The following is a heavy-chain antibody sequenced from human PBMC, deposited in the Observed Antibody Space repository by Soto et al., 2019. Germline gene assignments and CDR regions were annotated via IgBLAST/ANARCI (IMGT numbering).Heavy chain of an antibody. J-gene: IGHJ4*02. CDR2: ICAYNGNT. CDR3: ARVRPEVPAAMSNFDY. Sequence: QVQLVQSGAEVKKPGASVKVSCKASGYTFTSYGISWVRQAPGQGLEWMGWICAYNGNTNYAQKLQGRVTMTTDTSTSTAYMELRSLRSDDPAVYYCARVRPEVPAAMSNFDYWGQGTLVTVSS. V-gene: IGHV1-18*01. CDR1: GYTFTSYG. D-gene: IGHD2-2*01.